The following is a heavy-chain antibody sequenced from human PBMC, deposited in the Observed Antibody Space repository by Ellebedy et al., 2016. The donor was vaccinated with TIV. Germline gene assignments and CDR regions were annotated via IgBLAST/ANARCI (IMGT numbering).Heavy chain of an antibody. D-gene: IGHD6-13*01. CDR3: ARVRPSSSHAFDI. V-gene: IGHV1-69*13. CDR2: IIPIFGTA. CDR1: GGTFSSYA. J-gene: IGHJ3*02. Sequence: ASVKVSCKASGGTFSSYAISWVRQAPGQGLEWMGGIIPIFGTANYAQKFQGRVTITADESTSTAYMELSSLRSEDTAVYYCARVRPSSSHAFDIWGQGTMVTVSS.